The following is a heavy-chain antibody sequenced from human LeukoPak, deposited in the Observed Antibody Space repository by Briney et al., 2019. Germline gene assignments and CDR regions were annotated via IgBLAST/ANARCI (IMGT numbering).Heavy chain of an antibody. D-gene: IGHD7-27*01. J-gene: IGHJ3*02. CDR3: AREGRLTGDAFDI. V-gene: IGHV3-48*03. CDR2: ITGSGSTI. Sequence: GGSLRLSCAASGFTLTSYEMNWVRLAPGKGLEWVSYITGSGSTIYYADSVKGRFTISRDNAKNSLYLQMNSLRAEDTAVYYCAREGRLTGDAFDIWGQGTMVTVSS. CDR1: GFTLTSYE.